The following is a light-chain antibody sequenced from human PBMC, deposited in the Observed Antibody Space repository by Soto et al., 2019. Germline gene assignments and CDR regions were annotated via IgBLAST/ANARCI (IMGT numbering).Light chain of an antibody. V-gene: IGKV3-20*01. CDR3: QQYGESPPT. CDR1: QSVRNTY. J-gene: IGKJ4*01. CDR2: GAS. Sequence: EIVLTQSPGTLSLSPGERDTLSCRASQSVRNTYVAWYQKKPGQAPRLLVSGASSRATGIPDRYSGSGSGTDFTLTINRLEPEDFAVYFCQQYGESPPTFGGGTKVEIK.